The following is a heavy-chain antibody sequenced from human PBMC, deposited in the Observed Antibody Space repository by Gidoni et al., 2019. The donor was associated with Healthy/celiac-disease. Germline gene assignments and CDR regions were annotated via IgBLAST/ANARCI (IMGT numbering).Heavy chain of an antibody. J-gene: IGHJ4*02. CDR2: ISYDGSNK. CDR1: GLTCSSYG. D-gene: IGHD6-19*01. Sequence: QVQLVESGGGVVQTGRYRGGSCADSGLTCSSYGMPWVRQAPGKGREWVAVISYDGSNKYYADSVKGRFTISRDNSKNTLYLQMNSLRAEDTAVYYCAKGGSGWYYFDYWGQGTLVTVSS. V-gene: IGHV3-30*18. CDR3: AKGGSGWYYFDY.